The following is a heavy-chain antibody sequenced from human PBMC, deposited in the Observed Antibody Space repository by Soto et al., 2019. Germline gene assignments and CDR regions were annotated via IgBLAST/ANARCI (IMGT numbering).Heavy chain of an antibody. Sequence: QITLKESGPTLVEPTETLTLTCSFSGFSLTTSGVGVGWLRQAPGKALECLGIIYWDDDKRYNPSLKNRLTISKDTSKIQVVISMTYMEPVDTSTYFGAYRVTYRTYWDVCYFDPWGQGTLDTVS. J-gene: IGHJ5*02. V-gene: IGHV2-5*02. CDR1: GFSLTTSGVG. D-gene: IGHD1-1*01. CDR2: IYWDDDK. CDR3: AYRVTYRTYWDVCYFDP.